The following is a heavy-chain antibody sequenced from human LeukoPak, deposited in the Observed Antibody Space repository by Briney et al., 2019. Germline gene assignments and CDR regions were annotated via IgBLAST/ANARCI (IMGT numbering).Heavy chain of an antibody. J-gene: IGHJ4*02. CDR2: IRSKAYGGTT. V-gene: IGHV3-49*04. CDR3: TRARTYSSSWYYFDF. D-gene: IGHD6-13*01. Sequence: GGSLRLSCTASGFTFGDYVMSWVRQAPGKGLEWVGFIRSKAYGGTTEYAASVKGRFTISSDDSKSIAYLQMNSLKTEDTAVYYCTRARTYSSSWYYFDFWGQGTLVTVSS. CDR1: GFTFGDYV.